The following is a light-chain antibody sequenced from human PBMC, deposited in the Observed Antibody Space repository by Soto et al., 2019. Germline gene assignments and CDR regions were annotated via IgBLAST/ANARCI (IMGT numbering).Light chain of an antibody. V-gene: IGKV3-11*01. J-gene: IGKJ4*02. Sequence: IVLTQSPATLSLSPGERATLSSRASQSVSRYLAWYQQKPGQAPRLLIYDASKRATGIPARFSGGGFGTDVTLTISSLEPEDCAVYYCQPRTNWLTCGGGTKVEIK. CDR1: QSVSRY. CDR3: QPRTNWLT. CDR2: DAS.